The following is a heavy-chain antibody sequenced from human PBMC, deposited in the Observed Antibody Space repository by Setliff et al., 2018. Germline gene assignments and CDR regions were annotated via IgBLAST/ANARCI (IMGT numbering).Heavy chain of an antibody. J-gene: IGHJ4*02. CDR2: IQYDGSDK. D-gene: IGHD2-2*01. CDR3: ARGGCSATSCLDY. V-gene: IGHV3-30*02. CDR1: GFLFSSYG. Sequence: GGSLRLSCAASGFLFSSYGMHWVRQAPGKGLEWVAFIQYDGSDKYYEDSVKGRFTISRDNAKNTLYLQMNSLEAEDTAVYYCARGGCSATSCLDYWGQGILVTVSS.